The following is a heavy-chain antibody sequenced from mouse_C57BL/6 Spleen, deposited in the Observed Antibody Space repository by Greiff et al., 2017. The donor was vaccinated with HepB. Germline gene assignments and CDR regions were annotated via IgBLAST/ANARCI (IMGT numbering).Heavy chain of an antibody. D-gene: IGHD2-1*01. Sequence: EVKLEESGGGLVQPGGSLKLSCAASGFTFSDYYMYWVRQTPEKRLEWVAYISNGGGSTYYPDTVKGRFTISRDNAKNTLYLQMSRLKSEDTAMYYCARPIYYVHAMDYWGQGTSVTVSS. J-gene: IGHJ4*01. CDR3: ARPIYYVHAMDY. CDR1: GFTFSDYY. CDR2: ISNGGGST. V-gene: IGHV5-12*01.